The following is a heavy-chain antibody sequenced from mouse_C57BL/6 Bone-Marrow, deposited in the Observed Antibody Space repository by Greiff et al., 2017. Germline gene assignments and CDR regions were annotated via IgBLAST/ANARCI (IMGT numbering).Heavy chain of an antibody. V-gene: IGHV14-1*01. CDR1: GFNIKDYY. CDR3: TTYYYGSSYPAWFAY. J-gene: IGHJ3*01. Sequence: VQLQQSGAELVRPGASVKLSCTASGFNIKDYYMHWVKQRPEQGLEWIGRIDPEDGDTEYAPKFQGKATMTADTSSNTAYLQLSSLKSVDTAVYYCTTYYYGSSYPAWFAYWGQGTLVTVSA. D-gene: IGHD1-1*01. CDR2: IDPEDGDT.